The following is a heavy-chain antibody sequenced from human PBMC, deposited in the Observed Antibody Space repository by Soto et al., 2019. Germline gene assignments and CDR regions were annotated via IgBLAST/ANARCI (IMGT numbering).Heavy chain of an antibody. D-gene: IGHD6-6*01. V-gene: IGHV1-2*02. J-gene: IGHJ5*02. CDR1: GYSFTGYY. CDR2: INPNSGGT. Sequence: ASVKVSCKASGYSFTGYYIHWVRQAPGQGLEWMGWINPNSGGTNYAQKFQGRVTMTRDTSICTAYLELSGLRYDDTAVYYCARDYSSSSAPWGQGTPVTVSS. CDR3: ARDYSSSSAP.